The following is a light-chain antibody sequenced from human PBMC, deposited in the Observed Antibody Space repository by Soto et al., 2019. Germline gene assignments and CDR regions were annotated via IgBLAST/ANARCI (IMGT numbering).Light chain of an antibody. CDR2: AAS. Sequence: IQMTQFPSSLSASVGDRVTITCRASQDIRSDLGWYQQRPGKAPKLLIYAASSLQSGVPSRFSGSGSETDFTLTISSLQPEDFATYSCQQSYSTTWTFGQGTKVEIK. V-gene: IGKV1-39*01. J-gene: IGKJ1*01. CDR1: QDIRSD. CDR3: QQSYSTTWT.